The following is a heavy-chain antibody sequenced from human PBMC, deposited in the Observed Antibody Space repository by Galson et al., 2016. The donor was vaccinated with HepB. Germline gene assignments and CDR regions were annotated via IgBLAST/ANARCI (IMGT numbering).Heavy chain of an antibody. D-gene: IGHD6-13*01. CDR1: GFTFSSYA. Sequence: SLRLSCAASGFTFSSYAMSWVRQAPGKGLEWVSALRATGDRTYYTDSVKGRFTISRDNSKNTLDLQMNSLRAEDTAVYYCAKYSLMAAAGPNVYFDYWGQGTLVTVSS. V-gene: IGHV3-23*01. J-gene: IGHJ4*02. CDR2: LRATGDRT. CDR3: AKYSLMAAAGPNVYFDY.